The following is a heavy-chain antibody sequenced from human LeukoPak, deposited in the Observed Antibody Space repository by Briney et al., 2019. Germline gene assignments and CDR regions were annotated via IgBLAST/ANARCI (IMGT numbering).Heavy chain of an antibody. CDR2: IYYSGST. V-gene: IGHV4-39*07. D-gene: IGHD4-17*01. CDR1: GGSISSSSYY. J-gene: IGHJ6*02. Sequence: SETLSLTCTVSGGSISSSSYYWGWIRQPPGKGLEWIGSIYYSGSTYYNPSLKSRVTISVDTSKNQFSLKLSSVTAADTAVYYCAREGTVTRIGSPYYYYGMDVWGQGTTVTVSS. CDR3: AREGTVTRIGSPYYYYGMDV.